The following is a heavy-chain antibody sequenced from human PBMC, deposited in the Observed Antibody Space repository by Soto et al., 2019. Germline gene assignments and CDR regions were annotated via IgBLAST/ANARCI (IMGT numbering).Heavy chain of an antibody. V-gene: IGHV1-69*02. CDR3: AGLSANYYGSPFDP. CDR2: IIPILGIA. D-gene: IGHD3-10*01. CDR1: GGTFSSYT. Sequence: QVQLVQSGAEVKKPGSSVKVSCKASGGTFSSYTISWVRQAPGQGLEWMGRIIPILGIANYAQKFQGRVTITADKSTSTAYMELSSLRSEDTAVYYCAGLSANYYGSPFDPWGQGTLVTVSS. J-gene: IGHJ5*02.